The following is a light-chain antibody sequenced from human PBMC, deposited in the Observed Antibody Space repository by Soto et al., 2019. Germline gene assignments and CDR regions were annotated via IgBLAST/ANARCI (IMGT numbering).Light chain of an antibody. CDR2: DAS. J-gene: IGKJ4*01. CDR1: QSVSSQ. Sequence: EIVLTQSPATLSLSPGERATRSCRASQSVSSQLAWYQQKPGQAPRLLIYDASNRATGIPARFRGSGSGTDFTLTISSLEPEDFAVYYCQQRGNWPSLTFGGGTKVDIK. V-gene: IGKV3-11*01. CDR3: QQRGNWPSLT.